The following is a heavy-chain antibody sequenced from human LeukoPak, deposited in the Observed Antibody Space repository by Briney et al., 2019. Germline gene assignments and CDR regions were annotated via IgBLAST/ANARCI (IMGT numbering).Heavy chain of an antibody. Sequence: ASVKVSCKASGYTFTSYDINWVRQATGQGLEWMGWMNPNSGNTGYAQKFQGRVTTTRNTSISTAYMELSSLRSEDTAVYYCARASGFGWGIAFDIWGQGTMVTVSS. CDR1: GYTFTSYD. CDR3: ARASGFGWGIAFDI. V-gene: IGHV1-8*01. CDR2: MNPNSGNT. D-gene: IGHD6-13*01. J-gene: IGHJ3*02.